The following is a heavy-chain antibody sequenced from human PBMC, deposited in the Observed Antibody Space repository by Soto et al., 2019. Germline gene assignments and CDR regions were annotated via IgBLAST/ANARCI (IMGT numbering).Heavy chain of an antibody. J-gene: IGHJ5*02. Sequence: PSETLSLTCTVSGGSISSSSYYWGWIRQPPGKGLEWIGSIYYSGSTYYNPSLKSRVTISVDTSKNQFSLKLSSVTAADTAVYYCARPLTESIASAGNVSWYDPWGQGTLVTVSS. D-gene: IGHD6-13*01. V-gene: IGHV4-39*01. CDR2: IYYSGST. CDR3: ARPLTESIASAGNVSWYDP. CDR1: GGSISSSSYY.